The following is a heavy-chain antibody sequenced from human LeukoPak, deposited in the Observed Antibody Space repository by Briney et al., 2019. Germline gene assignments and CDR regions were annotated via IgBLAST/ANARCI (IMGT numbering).Heavy chain of an antibody. Sequence: GGSLRLSCAASGFTFSDYYMGWIRQAPGKGLEWVSYISSSGSTIYYADSVKGRFTISRDNAKNSLYLQMNSLRAEDTAVYYCAASYGDYPFDYWGQGTLVTVSS. CDR1: GFTFSDYY. J-gene: IGHJ4*02. CDR3: AASYGDYPFDY. V-gene: IGHV3-11*01. D-gene: IGHD4-17*01. CDR2: ISSSGSTI.